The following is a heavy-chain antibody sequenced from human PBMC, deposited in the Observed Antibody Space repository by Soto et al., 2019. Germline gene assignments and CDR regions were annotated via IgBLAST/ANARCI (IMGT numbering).Heavy chain of an antibody. V-gene: IGHV1-2*04. D-gene: IGHD6-19*01. Sequence: QVQLVQSGAEVKKPGASVKVSCKASGYTFTGYYMHWVRQAPGQGLEWMGWINPNSGGTNYAQKFQGWVTMTRDTSISTAYMELSRLRSDDTAVYYCARDSSGTMSFRWFAPWGQGTLVTVSS. CDR1: GYTFTGYY. CDR3: ARDSSGTMSFRWFAP. CDR2: INPNSGGT. J-gene: IGHJ5*02.